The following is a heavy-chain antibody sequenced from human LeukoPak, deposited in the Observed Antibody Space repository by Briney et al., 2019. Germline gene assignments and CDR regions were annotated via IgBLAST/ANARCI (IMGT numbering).Heavy chain of an antibody. J-gene: IGHJ4*02. CDR3: ARNTIPIFGVVIDFDY. CDR1: GGSISSGDYY. D-gene: IGHD3-3*01. V-gene: IGHV4-30-4*01. Sequence: TLSLTCTVSGGSISSGDYYWSWIRQPPGKGLEWIGYIYYSGSTYYNPSLESRVTISVDTSKNQFSLKLSSVTAADTAVYYCARNTIPIFGVVIDFDYWGQGTLVTVSS. CDR2: IYYSGST.